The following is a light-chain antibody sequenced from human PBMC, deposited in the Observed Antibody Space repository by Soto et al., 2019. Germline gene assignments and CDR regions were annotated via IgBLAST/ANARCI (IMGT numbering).Light chain of an antibody. V-gene: IGLV4-69*01. CDR2: LSTDGSH. CDR1: SGHSNYA. Sequence: QLVLTQSPSASASLGASVKLTCTLSSGHSNYAIAWHQQQPEKGPRYLMKLSTDGSHTKGDGIPDRFSGSSSGAERYLTISSLQSEDEADYYCQTWDTGIRVFGGGTKLTVL. CDR3: QTWDTGIRV. J-gene: IGLJ3*02.